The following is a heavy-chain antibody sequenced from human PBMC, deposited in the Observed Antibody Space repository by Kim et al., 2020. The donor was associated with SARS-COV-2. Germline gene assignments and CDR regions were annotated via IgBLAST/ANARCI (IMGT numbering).Heavy chain of an antibody. CDR3: AGEMATIRGYYYGMDV. CDR2: IYYSGST. CDR1: GGSISSSSYY. D-gene: IGHD5-12*01. J-gene: IGHJ6*01. V-gene: IGHV4-39*02. Sequence: SETLSFTCTVSGGSISSSSYYWGWIRQPPGKGLEWIGSIYYSGSTYYNPSLKSRVTISVDTSKNQFSLKLSSVTAADTAVYYCAGEMATIRGYYYGMDV.